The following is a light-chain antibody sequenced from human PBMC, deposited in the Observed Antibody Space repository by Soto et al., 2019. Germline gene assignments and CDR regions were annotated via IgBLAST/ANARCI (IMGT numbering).Light chain of an antibody. CDR3: AAWDDSLNGVV. CDR2: SNN. Sequence: QSVLTQPPSASGTPGQRVTISCSGSSSNIGSNCVNWYRQLPGTAPKLLIYSNNQRPSGVPDRFSGSKSGTPASLAISGLQSEDEADYYCAAWDDSLNGVVFGGGTKVTVL. J-gene: IGLJ2*01. CDR1: SSNIGSNC. V-gene: IGLV1-44*01.